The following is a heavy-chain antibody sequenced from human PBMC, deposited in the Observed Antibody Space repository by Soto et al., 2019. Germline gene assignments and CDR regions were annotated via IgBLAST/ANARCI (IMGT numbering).Heavy chain of an antibody. Sequence: ASVKVSCKASGYIFSRFYMHWVRQAPGQGLEWMGRLNPNGGSTTYAQKFKGRVSMTRDTSTSTVYMELSSLRSGDTAVYFCARDLDTVTTLDYWGQGTLVTVSS. CDR3: ARDLDTVTTLDY. D-gene: IGHD4-4*01. CDR1: GYIFSRFY. V-gene: IGHV1-46*01. CDR2: LNPNGGST. J-gene: IGHJ4*02.